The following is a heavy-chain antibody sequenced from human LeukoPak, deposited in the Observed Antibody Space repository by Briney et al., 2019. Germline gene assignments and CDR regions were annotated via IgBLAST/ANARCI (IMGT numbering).Heavy chain of an antibody. CDR2: ISAYNDNT. J-gene: IGHJ4*02. Sequence: ASVKVSCKASGYTFTNYAISWVRQAPGQGLERMGWISAYNDNTNYAQKLQGRVTMPTDTSTSTAYMELRSLRSDDTAVYYCAREHSGSYSQPLDYFDYWGQGTLVTVSS. V-gene: IGHV1-18*01. CDR1: GYTFTNYA. D-gene: IGHD1-26*01. CDR3: AREHSGSYSQPLDYFDY.